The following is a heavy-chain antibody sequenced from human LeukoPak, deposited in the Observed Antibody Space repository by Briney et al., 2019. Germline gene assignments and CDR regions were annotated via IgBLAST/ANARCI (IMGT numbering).Heavy chain of an antibody. CDR2: MNPSGST. Sequence: SETLSLTCAVYGGSFSGYYWTWIRQTPEKGLEWIGEMNPSGSTNYNPSLKSRVTISVDTSKNQFSLELSSVAAADAAVYYCARGRQDVTMIVVVMTAVSYYLDVWGKGTTVTVS. V-gene: IGHV4-34*01. D-gene: IGHD3-22*01. CDR1: GGSFSGYY. J-gene: IGHJ6*03. CDR3: ARGRQDVTMIVVVMTAVSYYLDV.